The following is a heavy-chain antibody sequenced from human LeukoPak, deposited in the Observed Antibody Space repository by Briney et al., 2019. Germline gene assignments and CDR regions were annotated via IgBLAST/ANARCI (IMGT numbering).Heavy chain of an antibody. J-gene: IGHJ4*02. V-gene: IGHV3-11*01. D-gene: IGHD6-6*01. CDR1: GFTFNDHY. CDR3: AREIAADRGFDS. Sequence: GGSLRLSCAASGFTFNDHYMSWIRQAPGKGLECVSYISSGGSTTYYTDSVKGRFTISRDNGKNTLYLQMNSLRAEDTAVYYCAREIAADRGFDSWGQGTLVTVSS. CDR2: ISSGGSTT.